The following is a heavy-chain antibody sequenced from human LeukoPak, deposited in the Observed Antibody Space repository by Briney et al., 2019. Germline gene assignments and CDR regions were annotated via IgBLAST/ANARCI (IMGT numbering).Heavy chain of an antibody. V-gene: IGHV3-74*01. CDR3: ASVVGGYYPPVDAFDL. D-gene: IGHD6-25*01. J-gene: IGHJ3*01. Sequence: PGGSVRLLCAPSGLAFSGFWVHWVPQAPRKGLVGDSRNNNDGSSTSYADSVKGRFTIFRDNARNTLYLQINSRRAEDSAVYFCASVVGGYYPPVDAFDLWGEGTMVTVS. CDR1: GLAFSGFW. CDR2: NNNDGSST.